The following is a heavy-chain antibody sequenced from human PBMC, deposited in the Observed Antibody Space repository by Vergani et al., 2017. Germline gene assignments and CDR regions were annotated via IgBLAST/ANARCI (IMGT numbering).Heavy chain of an antibody. CDR1: GYSFTSYW. CDR2: IDPSYSYT. D-gene: IGHD6-6*01. J-gene: IGHJ4*02. Sequence: EVQLVQSGAEVKTPGESLRLSCKGSGYSFTSYWIWWVRQRPGKGLVWMGRIDPSYSYTNYSPSFQGHVTISADKSISTAYLQWSRLKASDTAMYYCAGYSSSYFDYWGQGTLVTVSS. V-gene: IGHV5-10-1*03. CDR3: AGYSSSYFDY.